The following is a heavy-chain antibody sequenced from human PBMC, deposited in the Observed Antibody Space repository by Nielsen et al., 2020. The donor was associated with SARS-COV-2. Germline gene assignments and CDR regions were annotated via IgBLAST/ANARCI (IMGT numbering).Heavy chain of an antibody. Sequence: WIRQPPGKGLEWVGRIKSKTDGGTTDYAAPVKGRFTISRGDSKNTLYLQMNSLKTEDTAVYYCTTDNCSGGSCYTIPVTLSWGQGTLVTVSS. CDR2: IKSKTDGGTT. D-gene: IGHD2-15*01. J-gene: IGHJ5*02. CDR3: TTDNCSGGSCYTIPVTLS. V-gene: IGHV3-15*01.